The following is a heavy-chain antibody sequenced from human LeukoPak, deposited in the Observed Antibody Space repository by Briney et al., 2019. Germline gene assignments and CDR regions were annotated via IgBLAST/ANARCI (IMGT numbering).Heavy chain of an antibody. V-gene: IGHV4-39*07. CDR1: GGSIRSSSYY. Sequence: SETLSLTCTVSGGSIRSSSYYWGWIRQPPGKGLEWIGSIYYSGSTYYNPSLKSRVTISVDTSKNQFSLKLSSVTAADTAVYYCAREYSSAIDYWGQGTLVTVSS. CDR2: IYYSGST. J-gene: IGHJ4*02. CDR3: AREYSSAIDY. D-gene: IGHD6-25*01.